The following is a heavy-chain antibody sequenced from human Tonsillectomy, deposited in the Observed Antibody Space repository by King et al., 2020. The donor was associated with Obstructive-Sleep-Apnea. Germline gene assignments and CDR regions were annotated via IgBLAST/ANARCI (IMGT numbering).Heavy chain of an antibody. D-gene: IGHD3-16*02. Sequence: LQLQESGPGLVKPSQTLSLTCTVSGGSISSGGYYWSWIRQHPGKGLEWIGDIYYSGSTYYNPSLKSRVTISVDTSKNQFSLKLSSVTAADTAVYYCAGVPYDYVWGSYRTDYYYYGMDVWGQGTTVTVSS. CDR1: GGSISSGGYY. V-gene: IGHV4-31*03. CDR2: IYYSGST. CDR3: AGVPYDYVWGSYRTDYYYYGMDV. J-gene: IGHJ6*02.